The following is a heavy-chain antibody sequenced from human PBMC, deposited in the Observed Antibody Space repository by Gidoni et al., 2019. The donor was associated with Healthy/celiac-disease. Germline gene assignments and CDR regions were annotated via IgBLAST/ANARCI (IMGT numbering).Heavy chain of an antibody. CDR1: GFTFSRYG. D-gene: IGHD6-19*01. J-gene: IGHJ6*02. V-gene: IGHV3-30*18. CDR2: ISYDGSNK. Sequence: QVQLVESGGGVVQPGRSLRLSCAASGFTFSRYGMHWVRQAPGKGLEWVAVISYDGSNKYYADSVKGRFTISRDNSKNTLYLQMNSLRAEDTAVYYCAKDLRIAVAGHYYGMDVWGQGTTVTVSS. CDR3: AKDLRIAVAGHYYGMDV.